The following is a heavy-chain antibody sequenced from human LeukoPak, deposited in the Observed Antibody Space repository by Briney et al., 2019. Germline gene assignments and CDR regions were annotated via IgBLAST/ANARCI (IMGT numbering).Heavy chain of an antibody. D-gene: IGHD5-24*01. Sequence: SVKVSCKASGGTFSRYAISWVRQAPGQGLEWMGRIIPILGIANYAQKFQGRVTITADKSTSTAYMELGSLRSEDTAVYYCARLSRGDGYNNDYWGQGTLVTVSS. J-gene: IGHJ4*02. CDR1: GGTFSRYA. V-gene: IGHV1-69*04. CDR2: IIPILGIA. CDR3: ARLSRGDGYNNDY.